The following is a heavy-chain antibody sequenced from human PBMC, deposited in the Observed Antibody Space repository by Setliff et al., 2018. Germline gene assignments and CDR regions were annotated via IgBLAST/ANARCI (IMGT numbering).Heavy chain of an antibody. J-gene: IGHJ6*02. V-gene: IGHV1-3*01. Sequence: ASVKVSCKASGGTFSSYAISWVRQAPGQGLEWMGWINAGNGNTKYSQKFQGRVTITRDTSASTAYMELSSLRSEDTAVYYCASLGYCSSTSCWPYYYYGMDVWGQGTTVTVSS. CDR2: INAGNGNT. D-gene: IGHD2-2*01. CDR1: GGTFSSYA. CDR3: ASLGYCSSTSCWPYYYYGMDV.